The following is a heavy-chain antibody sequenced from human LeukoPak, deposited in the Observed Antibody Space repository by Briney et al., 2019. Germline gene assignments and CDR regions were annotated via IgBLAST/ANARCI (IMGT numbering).Heavy chain of an antibody. J-gene: IGHJ4*02. CDR3: AKDGVEQWLAYYFDY. D-gene: IGHD6-19*01. Sequence: GGSLRLSCAASGFTFSSYGMHWVRQAPGKGLEWVAVISYDGSNKYYADSVKGRFTISRDNSKNTLYLQMNSLRAEDTALYYCAKDGVEQWLAYYFDYWGQGALVTVSS. V-gene: IGHV3-30*18. CDR1: GFTFSSYG. CDR2: ISYDGSNK.